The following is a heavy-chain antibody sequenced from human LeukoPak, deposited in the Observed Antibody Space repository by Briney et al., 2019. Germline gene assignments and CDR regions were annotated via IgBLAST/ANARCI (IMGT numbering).Heavy chain of an antibody. CDR1: GGSISSYY. CDR3: ARVTGYMVEDYFDS. J-gene: IGHJ4*02. D-gene: IGHD6-13*01. V-gene: IGHV4-59*01. Sequence: SETLSLTCSVSGGSISSYYWSWIRQPPGKGLEWIGYIYYSGSTNYNPSLKSRVTISVDTSKNQFSLRLRSVTAADTAVYYCARVTGYMVEDYFDSWGQGTLVTVSS. CDR2: IYYSGST.